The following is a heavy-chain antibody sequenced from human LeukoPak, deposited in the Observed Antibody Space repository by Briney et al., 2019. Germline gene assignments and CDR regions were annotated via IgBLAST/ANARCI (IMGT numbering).Heavy chain of an antibody. CDR1: GFSFSSHD. D-gene: IGHD6-19*01. CDR2: ISFDGSNK. J-gene: IGHJ4*02. CDR3: ARAPGYAGDSSELDS. Sequence: GSSLRLSRAVSGFSFSSHDMHWVRQAPGKGLEWVSSISFDGSNKYYEASVKGRFTISRDNSKNTLYLQMNSLRAEDTAVYYCARAPGYAGDSSELDSWGRGTLVTVSS. V-gene: IGHV3-30*03.